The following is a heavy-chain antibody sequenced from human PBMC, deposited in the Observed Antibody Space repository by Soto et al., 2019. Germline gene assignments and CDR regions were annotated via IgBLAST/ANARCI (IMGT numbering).Heavy chain of an antibody. CDR3: AREKDRYAYYSFDY. Sequence: SVNVSCKASGVTFSSYAISWVLQAPGQGLEWMGGIIPIFGTANYAQKFQGRVTITADESTSTAYMELSSLRSEDTAVYYCAREKDRYAYYSFDYWGQGTRVIVSS. V-gene: IGHV1-69*13. D-gene: IGHD3-16*01. CDR1: GVTFSSYA. J-gene: IGHJ4*02. CDR2: IIPIFGTA.